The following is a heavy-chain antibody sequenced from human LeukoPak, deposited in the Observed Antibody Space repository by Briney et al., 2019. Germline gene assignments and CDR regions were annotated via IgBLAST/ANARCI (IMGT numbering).Heavy chain of an antibody. V-gene: IGHV3-64D*06. D-gene: IGHD3-10*01. CDR3: VKDRLMVRGVHNWFDP. J-gene: IGHJ5*02. CDR1: GFTFSSYA. CDR2: ISSNGGST. Sequence: GGSLRLSCSASGFTFSSYAMHWVRQALGKGLEYVSAISSNGGSTYYADSVKGRFTISRDNSKNTLYLQMSSLRAEDTAVYYCVKDRLMVRGVHNWFDPWGQGTLVTVSS.